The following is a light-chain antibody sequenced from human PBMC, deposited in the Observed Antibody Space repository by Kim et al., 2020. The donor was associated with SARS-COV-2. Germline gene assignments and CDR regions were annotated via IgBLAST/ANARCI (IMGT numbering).Light chain of an antibody. V-gene: IGLV1-44*01. CDR1: SSNIGRKS. CDR2: SNN. Sequence: GQRVNISCSRRSSNIGRKSVTGDQQHPETATHLLFYSNNQPPSGVPDRFSDSRSGNAASLAISGLQAEDEADYYCAAWDDSLNGWVFGGGAQLTVL. J-gene: IGLJ3*02. CDR3: AAWDDSLNGWV.